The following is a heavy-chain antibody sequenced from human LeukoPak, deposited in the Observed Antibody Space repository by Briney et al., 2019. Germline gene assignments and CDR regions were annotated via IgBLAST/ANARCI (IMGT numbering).Heavy chain of an antibody. CDR2: ISGSGGTT. J-gene: IGHJ4*02. V-gene: IGHV3-23*01. CDR1: GFAFSSYG. D-gene: IGHD6-13*01. Sequence: GETLRLSCAASGFAFSSYGMSWVRQAPGKGLEWVSAISGSGGTTYYADSVKGRFTISRDNSKNTLYLQMNSLRAEDTAVYYCARGLWRAAGVIYWGQGTLVTVSS. CDR3: ARGLWRAAGVIY.